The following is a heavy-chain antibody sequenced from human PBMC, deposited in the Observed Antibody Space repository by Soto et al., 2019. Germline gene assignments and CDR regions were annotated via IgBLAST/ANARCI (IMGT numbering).Heavy chain of an antibody. CDR3: ARHYSSGSRNWFDP. CDR2: IYYSGST. J-gene: IGHJ5*02. D-gene: IGHD6-19*01. Sequence: SETLSLTCSVSGGSINSSSDFWGWVRQPPGKGLEWIGSIYYSGSTYYNPSLRSRVTISVDTSKNQFSLKLSSVTAADTAVFYCARHYSSGSRNWFDPWGQGTLVTVSS. CDR1: GGSINSSSDF. V-gene: IGHV4-39*01.